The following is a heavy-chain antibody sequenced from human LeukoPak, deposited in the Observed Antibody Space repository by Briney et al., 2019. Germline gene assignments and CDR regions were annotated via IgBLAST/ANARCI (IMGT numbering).Heavy chain of an antibody. J-gene: IGHJ6*02. CDR3: ARAGIAAEDGMDV. CDR1: GGSISSGGYS. Sequence: PSETLSLTCAVSGGSISSGGYSWSWIRQPPGKGLEWIGYIYHSGSTYYNPSLKSRVTISVDRSKNQFSLKLSSVTAADTAVYYCARAGIAAEDGMDVWGQGTTVTVSS. CDR2: IYHSGST. V-gene: IGHV4-30-2*01. D-gene: IGHD6-13*01.